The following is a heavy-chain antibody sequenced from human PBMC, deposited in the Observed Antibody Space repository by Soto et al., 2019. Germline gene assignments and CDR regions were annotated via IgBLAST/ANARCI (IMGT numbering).Heavy chain of an antibody. CDR1: GYTFTSYG. CDR3: AREEGYSNPYFDY. Sequence: QVPLVQSGAEVKKPGASVKVSCKASGYTFTSYGISWVRQAPGQGLEWMGWISAYNGNTNYAQKLQGRVTMTTDTSTSTGYMELRSLSSDDTAVYYCAREEGYSNPYFDYWGQGTLVTVS. CDR2: ISAYNGNT. V-gene: IGHV1-18*01. D-gene: IGHD4-4*01. J-gene: IGHJ4*02.